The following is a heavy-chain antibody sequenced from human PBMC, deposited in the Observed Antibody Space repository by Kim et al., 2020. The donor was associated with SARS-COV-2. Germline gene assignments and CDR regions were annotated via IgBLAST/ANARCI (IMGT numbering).Heavy chain of an antibody. Sequence: GRFTISRDNAKNSLYLQMNSLRAEDTALYYCAKDVDSGYDSFGYYYGMDVWGQGTTVTVSS. J-gene: IGHJ6*02. V-gene: IGHV3-9*01. D-gene: IGHD5-12*01. CDR3: AKDVDSGYDSFGYYYGMDV.